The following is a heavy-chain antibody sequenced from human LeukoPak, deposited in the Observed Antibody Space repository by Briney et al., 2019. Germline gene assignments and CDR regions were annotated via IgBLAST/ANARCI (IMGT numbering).Heavy chain of an antibody. D-gene: IGHD5-12*01. CDR2: ISSNGGST. CDR1: GFTFSSYA. CDR3: ARGYSGYDLSYYYYGMDV. V-gene: IGHV3-64*01. J-gene: IGHJ6*02. Sequence: GVSLRLSCAASGFTFSSYAMHWVRQAPGKGLEYVSAISSNGGSTYYANSVKGRFTISRDNSKNTLYLQMGSLRAEDMAVYYCARGYSGYDLSYYYYGMDVWGQGTTVTVSS.